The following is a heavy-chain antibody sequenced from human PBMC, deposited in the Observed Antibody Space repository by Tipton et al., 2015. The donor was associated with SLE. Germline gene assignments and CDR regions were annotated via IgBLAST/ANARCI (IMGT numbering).Heavy chain of an antibody. CDR1: GGSFSGFY. Sequence: TLSLTCAVYGGSFSGFYWSWIRQPPGKGVEWIGEINHSGSTNYNPSPKSRVTISVDTSKNQFSLKLSSVTAADTAVYYCARDDTIFGVADYWGQGTRVTVSS. J-gene: IGHJ4*02. D-gene: IGHD3-3*01. CDR3: ARDDTIFGVADY. V-gene: IGHV4-34*01. CDR2: INHSGST.